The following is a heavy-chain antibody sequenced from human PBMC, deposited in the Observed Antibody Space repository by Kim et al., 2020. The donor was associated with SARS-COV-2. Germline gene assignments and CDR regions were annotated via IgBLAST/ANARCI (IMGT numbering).Heavy chain of an antibody. D-gene: IGHD6-19*01. Sequence: GGSLRLSCAASGFTITSYAMNWVRQAPGKGLEWVSDISGSGFNTHYADSVKGRFTISRDSSKSTLYLQMNSLRVEDTAIYYCAKDLVGPSEGGSSSYFGDWGQGTLVTVSS. CDR2: ISGSGFNT. V-gene: IGHV3-23*01. CDR1: GFTITSYA. J-gene: IGHJ4*02. CDR3: AKDLVGPSEGGSSSYFGD.